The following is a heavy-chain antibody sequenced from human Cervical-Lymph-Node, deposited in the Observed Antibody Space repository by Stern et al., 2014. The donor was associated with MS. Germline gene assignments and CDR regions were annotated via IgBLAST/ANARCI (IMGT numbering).Heavy chain of an antibody. D-gene: IGHD2-2*01. CDR2: IERSGGTT. J-gene: IGHJ5*02. CDR3: AKTYASTFDP. CDR1: GFTFSSYA. V-gene: IGHV3-23*04. Sequence: EVPLVESGGGLVQPGGSLRLSCAASGFTFSSYAMSWVRQAPGKGLEWFSTIERSGGTTYYADSVKGRFTISRDNSKNTLYLQMNSLRAEDTAVYYCAKTYASTFDPWGQGTLVTVSS.